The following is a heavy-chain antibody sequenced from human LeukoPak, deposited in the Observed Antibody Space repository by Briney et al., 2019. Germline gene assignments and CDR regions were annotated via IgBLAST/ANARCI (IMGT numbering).Heavy chain of an antibody. Sequence: ASVKVSCKVSGYTFTDYYMHWVQQAPGKGLEWMGLVDPEDGETVYAEKFQGRVTITADTSTDTAYMELSSLRSEDTAVYYCATEDYYDSSGYYDYWGQGTLVTVSS. J-gene: IGHJ4*02. CDR2: VDPEDGET. V-gene: IGHV1-69-2*01. D-gene: IGHD3-22*01. CDR1: GYTFTDYY. CDR3: ATEDYYDSSGYYDY.